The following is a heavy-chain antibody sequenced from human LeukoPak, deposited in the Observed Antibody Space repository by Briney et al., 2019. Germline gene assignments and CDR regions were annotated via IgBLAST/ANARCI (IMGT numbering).Heavy chain of an antibody. CDR3: ARGDWGYTYGYTI. Sequence: GGTLRPSCAASGFTVSSNYMNWVRQAPGKGPEWVSVIFSGGNTYYADSVKGRFTISRDNSNNTVYLQMNSLRAEDTAVYYCARGDWGYTYGYTIWGRGTLVTVSS. D-gene: IGHD5-18*01. CDR2: IFSGGNT. J-gene: IGHJ4*02. V-gene: IGHV3-53*01. CDR1: GFTVSSNY.